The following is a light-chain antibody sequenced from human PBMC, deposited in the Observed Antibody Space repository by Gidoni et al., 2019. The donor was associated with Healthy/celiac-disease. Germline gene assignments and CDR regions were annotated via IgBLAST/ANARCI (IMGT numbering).Light chain of an antibody. J-gene: IGKJ2*01. Sequence: IVLTQSPGTLSLSPGERATLSCRASQSVSSSYLAWYQQKPGQAPRPHIYGASSRATGIPDRFSGSGSGTDFTLTISRLEPEDFAVYYCQQYGSSPYTFGQGYQAGDQT. CDR3: QQYGSSPYT. CDR2: GAS. V-gene: IGKV3-20*01. CDR1: QSVSSSY.